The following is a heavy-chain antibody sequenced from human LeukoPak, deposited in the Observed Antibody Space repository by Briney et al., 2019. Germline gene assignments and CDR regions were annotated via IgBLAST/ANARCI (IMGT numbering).Heavy chain of an antibody. CDR3: ARVAYQGDASDI. Sequence: GGSLRLSCAASGFTFDDYAMHWVRQAPGKGLEWVSLISWDGGSTYYADSVKGRFTISRDNSKNSLYLQMNSLRAEDTALYYCARVAYQGDASDIWGQGTMVTVSS. CDR2: ISWDGGST. V-gene: IGHV3-43D*03. CDR1: GFTFDDYA. J-gene: IGHJ3*02. D-gene: IGHD2-2*01.